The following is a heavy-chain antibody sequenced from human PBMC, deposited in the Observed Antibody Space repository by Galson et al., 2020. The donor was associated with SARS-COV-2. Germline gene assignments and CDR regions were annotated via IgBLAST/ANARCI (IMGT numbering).Heavy chain of an antibody. Sequence: SETLSLTCTVSGGSISSGGYYWSWIRQHPGKGLEWIGYIYYSGSTYYNPSLKSRVTISVDTPKNQFSLKLSSVTAADTAVYYCARVDGAPTIFGVVIIGPHAFDIWGQGTMVTVSS. V-gene: IGHV4-31*03. CDR1: GGSISSGGYY. CDR2: IYYSGST. D-gene: IGHD3-3*01. CDR3: ARVDGAPTIFGVVIIGPHAFDI. J-gene: IGHJ3*02.